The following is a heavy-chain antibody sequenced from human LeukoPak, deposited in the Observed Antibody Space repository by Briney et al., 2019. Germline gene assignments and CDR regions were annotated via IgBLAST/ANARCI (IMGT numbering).Heavy chain of an antibody. CDR3: ARLTTTTSRDPHYFDY. V-gene: IGHV4-30-4*08. Sequence: SETLSLTCTVSGGSISSGDYYWSWIRQPPGKGLEWIGYIYYSGSTYYNPSLKSRVTISVDTSKNQFSLKLSSVTAADTAVYYCARLTTTTSRDPHYFDYWGRGTLVTVSS. CDR1: GGSISSGDYY. J-gene: IGHJ4*02. D-gene: IGHD1-26*01. CDR2: IYYSGST.